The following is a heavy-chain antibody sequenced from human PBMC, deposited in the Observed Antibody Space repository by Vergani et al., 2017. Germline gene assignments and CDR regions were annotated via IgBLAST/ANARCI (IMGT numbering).Heavy chain of an antibody. V-gene: IGHV3-9*01. J-gene: IGHJ4*02. D-gene: IGHD6-19*01. CDR2: ISWNSGSI. CDR3: AKSFYGSGLCLDY. CDR1: GFTFDDYA. Sequence: EVQLVESGGGLVQPGRSLRLSCAASGFTFDDYAMHWVRQAPGKGLEWVSGISWNSGSIGYADSVKGRFTISRDNAKNSLYLQMNSLRAEDTALYYCAKSFYGSGLCLDYWGQGTLVTVSS.